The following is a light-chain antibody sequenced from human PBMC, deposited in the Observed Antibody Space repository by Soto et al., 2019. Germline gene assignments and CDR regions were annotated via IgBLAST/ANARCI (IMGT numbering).Light chain of an antibody. J-gene: IGLJ3*02. V-gene: IGLV2-14*01. CDR3: QSYDSSLISSV. CDR2: QVT. CDR1: SSDLAIYNY. Sequence: QSALTQPASVSGSPGQSITISCTGTSSDLAIYNYVSWYQQQPGKAPKLMIYQVTNRPSGVSNRFSGSRSGNTASLTISGLQAEDEADYYCQSYDSSLISSVFGGGTKLTVL.